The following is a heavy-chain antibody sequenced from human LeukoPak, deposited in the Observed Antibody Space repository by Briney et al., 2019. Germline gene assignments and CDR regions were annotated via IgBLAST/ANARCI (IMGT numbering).Heavy chain of an antibody. CDR2: ISYDGSNK. CDR1: GFTFSSHG. Sequence: PGRALRLSCAASGFTFSSHGIHWVRQAPGKGLEWVAVISYDGSNKNYAHSVKGRFTISRDNSKNTLYLQMNSLRAEDTALYYCARDLSGTHVFDYWGQGTLVTVSS. V-gene: IGHV3-30*03. CDR3: ARDLSGTHVFDY. D-gene: IGHD1-26*01. J-gene: IGHJ4*02.